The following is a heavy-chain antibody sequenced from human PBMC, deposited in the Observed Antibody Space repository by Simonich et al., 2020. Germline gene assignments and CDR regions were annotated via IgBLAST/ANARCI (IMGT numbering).Heavy chain of an antibody. J-gene: IGHJ3*02. V-gene: IGHV3-23*01. CDR2: FIGSGGST. D-gene: IGHD2-2*01. CDR1: GFTFSSYA. Sequence: EVQLLESGGGLVQPGGSLRLSCAASGFTFSSYAMSWVPQAPGTGVVGACAFIGSGGSTYYAYSVKGRFTISRDNSKNTLYLQMNSLRAEDTAVYYCAKEESYSSTSCYDAFDIWGQGTMVTVSS. CDR3: AKEESYSSTSCYDAFDI.